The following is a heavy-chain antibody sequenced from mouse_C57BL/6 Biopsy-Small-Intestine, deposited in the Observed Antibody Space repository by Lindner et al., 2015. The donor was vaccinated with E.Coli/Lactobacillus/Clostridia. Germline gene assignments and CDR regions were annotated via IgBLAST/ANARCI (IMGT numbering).Heavy chain of an antibody. CDR1: GYTFTSYY. Sequence: SVKVSCKASGYTFTSYYMHWVRQAPGQGLEWMGIMNPNSVRTTYAQKFQGRVTMTRDTSTNTVYMELSSLKSEDTAVYYCVSAISANWFAYWGQGTLVTVS. D-gene: IGHD1-1*01. J-gene: IGHJ3*01. CDR3: VSAISANWFAY. V-gene: IGHV1-64*01. CDR2: MNPNSVRT.